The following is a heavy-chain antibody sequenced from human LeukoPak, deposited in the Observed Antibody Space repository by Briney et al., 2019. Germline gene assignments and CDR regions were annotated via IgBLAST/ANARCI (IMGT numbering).Heavy chain of an antibody. J-gene: IGHJ5*02. Sequence: GGSLRHSCAASGFDFSTYAMSWVRQAPGKGLEWVSGISGSGDTTYYADSVKGRFTISRDNSKNMLYLQIKSLGAEDTAVYYCARGTYYYDSSGYYIWFDPWGQGTLVTVSS. V-gene: IGHV3-23*01. CDR1: GFDFSTYA. CDR2: ISGSGDTT. CDR3: ARGTYYYDSSGYYIWFDP. D-gene: IGHD3-22*01.